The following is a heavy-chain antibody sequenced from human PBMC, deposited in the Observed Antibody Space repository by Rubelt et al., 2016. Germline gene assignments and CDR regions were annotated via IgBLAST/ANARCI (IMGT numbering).Heavy chain of an antibody. CDR2: INPTSGGT. CDR1: GYRFTGPY. CDR3: AQDGVYGMDV. D-gene: IGHD2-8*01. V-gene: IGHV1-2*06. Sequence: QVQLVQSGAEVKKPGASVKVSCKAPGYRFTGPYMHWVRQAPGQGLEWIGRINPTSGGTHYAQTFQGRVTMTSDTSLSIAYMGLSRLGTDDTAVYYCAQDGVYGMDVWGQGTTVTVSS. J-gene: IGHJ6*02.